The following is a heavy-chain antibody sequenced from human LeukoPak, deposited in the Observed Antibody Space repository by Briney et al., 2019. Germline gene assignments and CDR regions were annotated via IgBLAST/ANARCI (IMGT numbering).Heavy chain of an antibody. CDR3: ARERYCSGGSCPPRPLDV. D-gene: IGHD2-15*01. V-gene: IGHV4-61*08. J-gene: IGHJ6*02. Sequence: SETLSLTCTVSGGSISSGGYYWSWIRQPPGKGLEWIGYIYYSGSTNYNPSLKSRVTISVDTSKNQFSLKLSSVTAADTAVYYCARERYCSGGSCPPRPLDVWGQGTMVTVSS. CDR2: IYYSGST. CDR1: GGSISSGGYY.